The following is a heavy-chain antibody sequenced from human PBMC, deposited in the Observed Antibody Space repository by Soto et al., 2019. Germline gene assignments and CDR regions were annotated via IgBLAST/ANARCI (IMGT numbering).Heavy chain of an antibody. J-gene: IGHJ4*02. CDR1: GFTFSSYW. Sequence: GGSLRLSCAASGFTFSSYWMNWVRQAPGKGLEWVANIKQDGDEKYYVDSVKGRFTISRDNAKNSLYLQMNSLRAEDTAVYYCARGSKYDFLTGYYQNYWGQGTLVTVSS. CDR3: ARGSKYDFLTGYYQNY. D-gene: IGHD3-9*01. V-gene: IGHV3-7*01. CDR2: IKQDGDEK.